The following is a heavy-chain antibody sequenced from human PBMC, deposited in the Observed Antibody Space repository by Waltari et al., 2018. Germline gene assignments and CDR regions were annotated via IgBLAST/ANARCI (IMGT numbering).Heavy chain of an antibody. CDR1: GFIFNNYA. V-gene: IGHV3-23*01. J-gene: IGHJ5*02. Sequence: EVQVLESGGGLVQPGGSLRPTCTASGFIFNNYAINWVRQAPGKGLEWVSGINGYGDETYYADSVKGRFTLSRDNSRNTLSLQMNSLRAEDTAVYYCAKAHFYDTSGYIEHWGQGTLVTVSS. D-gene: IGHD3-22*01. CDR3: AKAHFYDTSGYIEH. CDR2: INGYGDET.